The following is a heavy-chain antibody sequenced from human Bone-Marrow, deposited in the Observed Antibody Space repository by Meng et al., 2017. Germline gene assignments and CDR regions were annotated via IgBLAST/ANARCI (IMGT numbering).Heavy chain of an antibody. Sequence: ASVKVSCKPSGYPFTAYYIHWVRQAPGQGLEWMGHIIPNSGDTLYAPKFQGRVSMTADTSIGTACVELSGLRSDDTAIYYCVRDENISLGKLFGDYWGQGTLVTSPQ. V-gene: IGHV1-2*06. CDR1: GYPFTAYY. CDR2: IIPNSGDT. J-gene: IGHJ4*02. D-gene: IGHD2-21*01. CDR3: VRDENISLGKLFGDY.